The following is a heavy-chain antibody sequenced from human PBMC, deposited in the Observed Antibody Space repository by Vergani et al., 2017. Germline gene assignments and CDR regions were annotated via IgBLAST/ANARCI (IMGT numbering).Heavy chain of an antibody. V-gene: IGHV4-4*07. CDR3: ARVMYRDEASTGYRLEGMDI. J-gene: IGHJ6*02. CDR1: GGSISSYY. D-gene: IGHD3-9*01. CDR2: IYASGST. Sequence: QVQLQESGPGLVKPSETLSLTCTVSGGSISSYYWSWIRQPAGKGLEWIGRIYASGSTNYNPSLKSRVTMSVDTSKNQFSLKLRSVTAADTAVYFCARVMYRDEASTGYRLEGMDIWGQGTTVTISS.